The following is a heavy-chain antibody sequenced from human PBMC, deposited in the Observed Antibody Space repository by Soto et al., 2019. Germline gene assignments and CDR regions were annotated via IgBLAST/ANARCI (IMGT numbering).Heavy chain of an antibody. D-gene: IGHD3-10*01. CDR2: IYSGGST. V-gene: IGHV3-66*01. CDR3: ARDIIPPMADYYYGMDV. Sequence: HPGGSLRLSCAASGFTVSSNYMSWVRQAPGKGLEWVSVIYSGGSTYYADSVKGRFTISRDNSKNTLYLQMNSLRAEDTAVYYCARDIIPPMADYYYGMDVWGQGTTVTVSS. CDR1: GFTVSSNY. J-gene: IGHJ6*02.